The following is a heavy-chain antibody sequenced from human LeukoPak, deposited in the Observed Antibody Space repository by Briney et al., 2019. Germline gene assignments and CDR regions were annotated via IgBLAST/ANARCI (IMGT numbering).Heavy chain of an antibody. CDR2: IYYSGIT. CDR1: GGSIRNTYYY. Sequence: SETLSLTCTVSGGSIRNTYYYWGWIRQPPGKGLEWIGNIYYSGITYYNPSLKSRVTMSVDTSKNQFYLNLNFVTAADTTIYYCARLRGVDLVVAPAAMGEFDYWGQGALVTVSS. V-gene: IGHV4-39*01. D-gene: IGHD2-2*03. CDR3: ARLRGVDLVVAPAAMGEFDY. J-gene: IGHJ4*02.